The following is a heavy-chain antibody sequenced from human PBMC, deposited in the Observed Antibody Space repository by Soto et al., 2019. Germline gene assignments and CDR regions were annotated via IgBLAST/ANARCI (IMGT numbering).Heavy chain of an antibody. D-gene: IGHD2-21*02. CDR1: GFSLSTSGVG. V-gene: IGHV2-5*02. Sequence: KSGPTLVNPTQTLTLTCTFSGFSLSTSGVGVGWIRQPPGKALEWLALIYWDDDKRYSPSLRSRLTINKDTSKNQVVLTMTNMEPVDTATYYCIQSRCGGDCLQSYASHYYYGMDVWGQGTKVTVSS. CDR2: IYWDDDK. J-gene: IGHJ6*02. CDR3: IQSRCGGDCLQSYASHYYYGMDV.